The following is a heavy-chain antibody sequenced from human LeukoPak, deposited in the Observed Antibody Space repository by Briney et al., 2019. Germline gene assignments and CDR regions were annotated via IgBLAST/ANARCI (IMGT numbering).Heavy chain of an antibody. CDR3: VRDLDLGGYSSFEY. V-gene: IGHV3-74*01. CDR1: GFTFSSYFW. Sequence: GGSLRHSCAASGFTFSSYFWMHWVRQAPGKGLVWVSRIKSDGSSSTYADSLKGRFTISRDSAKNSLYLQMNTLRAEDTAVYYCVRDLDLGGYSSFEYWGQGTLVTVSS. J-gene: IGHJ4*02. D-gene: IGHD4-23*01. CDR2: IKSDGSSS.